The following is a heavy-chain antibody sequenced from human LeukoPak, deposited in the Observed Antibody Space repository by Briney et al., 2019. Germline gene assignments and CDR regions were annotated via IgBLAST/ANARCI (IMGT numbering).Heavy chain of an antibody. CDR3: ARVVRGVVTSNWFDP. J-gene: IGHJ5*02. V-gene: IGHV4-59*01. D-gene: IGHD2-21*02. CDR1: GDSLNTYY. Sequence: PSEILSLTCTVSGDSLNTYYWTWIRQTPGKGLEWIGFVAYSGSSNYNPSLKSRVSISIDTSKNQFSLALTSVTPADTAVYYCARVVRGVVTSNWFDPWGQGTLVTVSS. CDR2: VAYSGSS.